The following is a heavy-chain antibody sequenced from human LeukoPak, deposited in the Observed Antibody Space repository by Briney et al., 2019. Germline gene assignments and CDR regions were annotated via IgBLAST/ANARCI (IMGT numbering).Heavy chain of an antibody. Sequence: GGSLRLSCAASGFTFSDYYMSWTRQAPGKGLEWVSYIGSSDKTIYYADSVKGRFTISRDNARNSLYLQMNSLRAEDTAVYYCARRKRDCSGGSCYSRFDYWGQGTLVTVSS. J-gene: IGHJ4*02. CDR2: IGSSDKTI. CDR1: GFTFSDYY. V-gene: IGHV3-11*01. D-gene: IGHD2-15*01. CDR3: ARRKRDCSGGSCYSRFDY.